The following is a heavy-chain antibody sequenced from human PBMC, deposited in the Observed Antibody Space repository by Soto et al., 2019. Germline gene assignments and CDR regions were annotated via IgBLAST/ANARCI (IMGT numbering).Heavy chain of an antibody. CDR2: ISWNSGSI. D-gene: IGHD3-3*01. CDR3: AKGSSIVGVNEAFDP. J-gene: IGHJ5*02. Sequence: EVQLVESGGGLVQPGRSLRLSCAASGFTFDDYAMHWVRQAPGKGLEWVSGISWNSGSIGYADSVKGRFTISRDNAKNSLYLQMNSQRADDTALYYCAKGSSIVGVNEAFDPWGQRTLVTVSS. CDR1: GFTFDDYA. V-gene: IGHV3-9*01.